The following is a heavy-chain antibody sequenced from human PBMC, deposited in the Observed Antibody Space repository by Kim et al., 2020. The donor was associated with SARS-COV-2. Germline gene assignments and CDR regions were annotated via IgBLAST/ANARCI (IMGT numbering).Heavy chain of an antibody. CDR3: ATRVITHNWFDP. CDR2: INQSGST. D-gene: IGHD3-22*01. V-gene: IGHV4-34*01. J-gene: IGHJ5*02. Sequence: SETLSLTCADYGSSFNGYQWSWIRQPPGKGLEWIGEINQSGSTNYNPSFKSGVIISVDTSKNQFSLKLSTVTAADTAVYYCATRVITHNWFDPWGQGTLVTVSS. CDR1: GSSFNGYQ.